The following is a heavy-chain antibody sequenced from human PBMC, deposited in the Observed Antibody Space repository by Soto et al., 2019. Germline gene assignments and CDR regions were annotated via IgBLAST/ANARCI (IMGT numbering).Heavy chain of an antibody. CDR2: VKDGGHT. CDR1: GGSLSGYY. CDR3: ARGQEGVVATH. V-gene: IGHV4-34*01. Sequence: QVQLQQWGAGLLKPSETLSLNCAVTGGSLSGYYWSWIRQPPGKGLEWIGEVKDGGHTNYSPSLKGXDTXSXATSNNQFSLRLNSVTAADTGVYYCARGQEGVVATHWDQGSLVTVSS. J-gene: IGHJ4*02. D-gene: IGHD5-12*01.